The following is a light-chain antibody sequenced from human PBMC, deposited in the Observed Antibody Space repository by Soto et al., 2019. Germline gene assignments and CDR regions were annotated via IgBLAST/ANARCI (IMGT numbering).Light chain of an antibody. J-gene: IGKJ1*01. CDR2: GAS. CDR3: QQYNNWPQT. V-gene: IGKV3-15*01. Sequence: MTQSPSTLSASLGDRVTLXXRASQSVATNLAWYQQRPGQAPRVXIYGASKRAIGLPARFSGSGSGTEFTLTITSLQSEDFAVYYCQQYNNWPQTFGQGTKVDIK. CDR1: QSVATN.